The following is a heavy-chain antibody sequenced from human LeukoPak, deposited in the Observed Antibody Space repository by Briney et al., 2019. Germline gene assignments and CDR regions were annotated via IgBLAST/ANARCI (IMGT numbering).Heavy chain of an antibody. J-gene: IGHJ4*02. V-gene: IGHV4/OR15-8*02. CDR3: ARHSDFSQGY. D-gene: IGHD4-11*01. Sequence: SQTLSLACTVADGSISSINWWSWVRQPPGKGWGGIGQIDHGGNSAYNPSLKSRVTISIDRSKNQFSLNLSSVTAADTAVYYCARHSDFSQGYWGQETLVTVSS. CDR2: IDHGGNS. CDR1: DGSISSINW.